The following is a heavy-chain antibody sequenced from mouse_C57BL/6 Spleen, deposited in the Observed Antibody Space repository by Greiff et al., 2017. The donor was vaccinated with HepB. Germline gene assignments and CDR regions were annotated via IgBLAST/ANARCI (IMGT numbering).Heavy chain of an antibody. V-gene: IGHV1-42*01. CDR3: ARGGITTVVARYAMDY. Sequence: VQLKQSGPELVKPGASVKISCKASGYSFTGYYMNWVKQSPEKSLEWIGEINPSTGGTTYNQKFKAKATLTVDKSSSTAYMQLKSLTSEDSAVYYCARGGITTVVARYAMDYWGQGTSVTVSS. CDR1: GYSFTGYY. D-gene: IGHD1-1*01. J-gene: IGHJ4*01. CDR2: INPSTGGT.